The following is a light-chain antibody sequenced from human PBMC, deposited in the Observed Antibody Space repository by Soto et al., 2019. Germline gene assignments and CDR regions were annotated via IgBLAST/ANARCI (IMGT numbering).Light chain of an antibody. CDR3: QQYNNWPRM. J-gene: IGKJ1*01. V-gene: IGKV3-15*01. Sequence: MTQAPATLAVSQKKGVALSCGASQSVPSRIAWYQQKPGQAPSLLIYGASTRATGVPDRFSGTGSGTEFTLTISSLQSEDFAVYYCQQYNNWPRMFGQGTKVDIK. CDR2: GAS. CDR1: QSVPSR.